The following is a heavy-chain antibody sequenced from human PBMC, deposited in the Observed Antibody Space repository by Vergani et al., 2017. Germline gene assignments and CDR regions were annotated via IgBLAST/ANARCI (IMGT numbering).Heavy chain of an antibody. CDR2: LFYVATA. J-gene: IGHJ4*02. CDR3: ARLNGDYMRLSEY. CDR1: GDSISSRNCY. D-gene: IGHD4-17*01. Sequence: QVQLQESGPGLVKPSETLSLTCTVSGDSISSRNCYWGWLRQPPGKGLEWIGRLFYVATAYYNPSLGRRVIISIVTSKNQFPLRLRSLTAADTAVYYFARLNGDYMRLSEYWGQGTLVAVSS. V-gene: IGHV4-39*01.